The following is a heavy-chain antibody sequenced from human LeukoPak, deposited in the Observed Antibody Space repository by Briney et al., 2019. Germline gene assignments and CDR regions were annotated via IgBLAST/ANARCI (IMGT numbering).Heavy chain of an antibody. CDR2: FVPEDDET. CDR3: ATDRGGSGTYYFNY. V-gene: IGHV1-24*01. D-gene: IGHD2-15*01. Sequence: GASVKVSRKISGYTLTELSIHWVRQAPGIGLESMGGFVPEDDETIYAQKFQGRVTMTEDTSTDTAYMELSSLKSEDTAVYYCATDRGGSGTYYFNYWGQGTLVTVSS. CDR1: GYTLTELS. J-gene: IGHJ4*02.